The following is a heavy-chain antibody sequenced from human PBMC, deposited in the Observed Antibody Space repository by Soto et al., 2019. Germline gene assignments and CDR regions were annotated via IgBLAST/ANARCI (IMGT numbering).Heavy chain of an antibody. Sequence: PSETLSLTCAVSGDSISSSNWWSWVRQPPGKGLEWIGEIYHSGSTNYNPSLKSRVIISVDKSKNQIFLRLSSVTAADTAVYYCARAYYDSSGYSLDPWGQGILVTVSS. D-gene: IGHD3-22*01. V-gene: IGHV4-4*02. CDR2: IYHSGST. CDR3: ARAYYDSSGYSLDP. J-gene: IGHJ5*02. CDR1: GDSISSSNW.